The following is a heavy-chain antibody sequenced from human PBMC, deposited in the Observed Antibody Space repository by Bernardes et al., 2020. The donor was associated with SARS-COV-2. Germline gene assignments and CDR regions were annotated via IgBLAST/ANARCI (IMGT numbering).Heavy chain of an antibody. CDR2: IIPLFGAA. J-gene: IGHJ4*02. CDR3: ARSGPTPGGYYSPWEFDY. V-gene: IGHV1-69*13. CDR1: GGTFTSYA. Sequence: SLKVSCKASGGTFTSYAFSWVRQAPGQGLEWMGGIIPLFGAANYAQKFQGRVTITADESTSTAYMDLSSLRSEDTAVYYCARSGPTPGGYYSPWEFDYWGQGTLLTVS. D-gene: IGHD3-22*01.